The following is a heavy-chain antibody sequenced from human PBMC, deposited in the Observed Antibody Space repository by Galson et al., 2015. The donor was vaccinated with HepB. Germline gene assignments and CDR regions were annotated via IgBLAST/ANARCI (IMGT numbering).Heavy chain of an antibody. CDR1: GGTFSSYA. CDR3: ASHRRYSGYDYSYYYHYGMDV. Sequence: SVKVSCKASGGTFSSYAISWVRQAPGQGLEWMGGIIPIFGTPNYAQKFQGRVTITADKTTNTAYMKLSSLRSVDTAVYYCASHRRYSGYDYSYYYHYGMDVWGQGSTVTVSS. CDR2: IIPIFGTP. D-gene: IGHD5-12*01. V-gene: IGHV1-69*06. J-gene: IGHJ6*02.